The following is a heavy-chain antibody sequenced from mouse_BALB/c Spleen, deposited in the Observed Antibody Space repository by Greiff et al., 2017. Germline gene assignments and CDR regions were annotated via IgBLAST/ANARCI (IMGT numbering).Heavy chain of an antibody. CDR2: ISSGGGST. J-gene: IGHJ4*01. CDR3: ARQGGIYAMDY. Sequence: EVQLQESGGGLVKPGGSLKLSCAASGFAFSSYDMSWVRQTPEKRLEWVAYISSGGGSTYYPDTVKGRFTISRDNAKNTLYLQMSSLKSEDTAMYYCARQGGIYAMDYWGQGTSVTVSS. CDR1: GFAFSSYD. V-gene: IGHV5-12-1*01.